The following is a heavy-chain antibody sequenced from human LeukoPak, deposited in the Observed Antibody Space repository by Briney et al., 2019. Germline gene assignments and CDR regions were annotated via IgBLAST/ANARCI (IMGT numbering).Heavy chain of an antibody. Sequence: SETLSLTCTVSGGSISTSDYYWTWIRQPPGKGLEWIGSVHYIGTTYSSPSLKSRVTMSLDPSKNQFSLKLTSVTAADTAVYYCGRITIFGVVGYWGQGTLVTVSS. V-gene: IGHV4-39*01. CDR3: GRITIFGVVGY. D-gene: IGHD3-3*01. CDR2: VHYIGTT. J-gene: IGHJ4*02. CDR1: GGSISTSDYY.